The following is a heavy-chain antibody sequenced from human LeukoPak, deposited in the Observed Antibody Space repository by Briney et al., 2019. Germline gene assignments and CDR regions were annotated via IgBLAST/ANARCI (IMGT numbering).Heavy chain of an antibody. V-gene: IGHV1-8*03. CDR1: GYTFTSYD. J-gene: IGHJ5*02. Sequence: GASVKVSCKASGYTFTSYDINWVRQATGQGLEWMGWMNPNSGNTGYAQKFQGRVTITRNTSISTACMELSSLRSEDTAVYYCARGSSGYSSSWDFDPWGQGTLVTVSS. D-gene: IGHD6-13*01. CDR3: ARGSSGYSSSWDFDP. CDR2: MNPNSGNT.